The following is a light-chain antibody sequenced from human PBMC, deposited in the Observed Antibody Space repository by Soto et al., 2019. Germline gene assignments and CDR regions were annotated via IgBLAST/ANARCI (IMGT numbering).Light chain of an antibody. CDR3: HQYNSYTWT. J-gene: IGKJ1*01. V-gene: IGKV1-5*01. Sequence: DIQMTQSPSTLSASVGDSVTITCRASQNIRNWLAWYQQKPGKAPNPLIYDASSLKSGVPVRFSGSGSGTEFTLTISSLQPDDFATYYCHQYNSYTWTFGQGTKVDIK. CDR2: DAS. CDR1: QNIRNW.